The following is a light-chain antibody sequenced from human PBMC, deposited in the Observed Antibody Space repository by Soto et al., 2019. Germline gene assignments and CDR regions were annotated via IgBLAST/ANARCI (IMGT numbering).Light chain of an antibody. CDR3: CSYAGSNIFFV. V-gene: IGLV2-23*02. CDR1: SSDVGSSDL. J-gene: IGLJ1*01. CDR2: DVS. Sequence: QSALTQPASVSGSPGQSITISCTGTSSDVGSSDLVSWYQHHPGKAPKLTIYDVSKRPSGVSNRFSGSKSGNTAFLTLSGLQADDEAEYYCCSYAGSNIFFVFGTGTKVTVL.